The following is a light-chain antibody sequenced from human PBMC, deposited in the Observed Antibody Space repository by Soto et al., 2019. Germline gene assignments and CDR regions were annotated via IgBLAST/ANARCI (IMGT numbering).Light chain of an antibody. CDR1: QSVNIY. V-gene: IGKV3-11*01. CDR3: QQYGSSPWT. CDR2: DAS. Sequence: EIVLTQSPATLSLSPGERATLSCRASQSVNIYLAWYQQKPGQAPRLLIYDASNRATGIPARFSGSGSGTDFTLTISSLEPEDIAVYYCQQYGSSPWTFGQGTKVEIK. J-gene: IGKJ1*01.